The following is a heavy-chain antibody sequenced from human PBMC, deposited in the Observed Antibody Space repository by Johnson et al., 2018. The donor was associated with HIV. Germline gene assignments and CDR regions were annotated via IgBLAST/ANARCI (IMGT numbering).Heavy chain of an antibody. D-gene: IGHD1-26*01. CDR2: ISSSGSSI. CDR3: ARDRDLGRAFDI. V-gene: IGHV3-48*01. Sequence: GQLVESGGGVVRPGGSLRLSCAASGFTFDDHGMSWVRQAPGKGLECLAYISSSGSSIYYTDSVKGRFTISRDNSKNTLYLQMNSLRAEDTALYYCARDRDLGRAFDIWGQGTMVTVSS. J-gene: IGHJ3*02. CDR1: GFTFDDHG.